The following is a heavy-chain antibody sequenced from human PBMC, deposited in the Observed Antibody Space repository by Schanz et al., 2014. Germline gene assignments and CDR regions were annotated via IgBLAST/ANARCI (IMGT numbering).Heavy chain of an antibody. D-gene: IGHD3-22*01. CDR2: ISGSGVTI. CDR3: ARGREVVAKIFDV. CDR1: GFTFSKYG. Sequence: VFLAESGGGVVQPGRSLRLSCVASGFTFSKYGVHWVRQAPGKGLEWVSVISGSGVTIYYADSVKGRFTISRDNAKNSLYLQMNSLRAEDTGVYYCARGREVVAKIFDVWGQGTMVTVSS. V-gene: IGHV3-48*01. J-gene: IGHJ3*01.